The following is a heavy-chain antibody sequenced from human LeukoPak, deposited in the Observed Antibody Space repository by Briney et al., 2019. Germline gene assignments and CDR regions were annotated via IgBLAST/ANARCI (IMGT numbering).Heavy chain of an antibody. V-gene: IGHV4-38-2*02. CDR2: IYHSGST. CDR1: GYSISSGYY. Sequence: SETLSLTCTVSGYSISSGYYWGWIRQPPGKGLEWIGSIYHSGSTYYNPSLKSRVTISVDTSKNQFSLKLSSVTAADTAVYYCACTGELRGAFDYWGQGTLVTVSS. CDR3: ACTGELRGAFDY. D-gene: IGHD1-26*01. J-gene: IGHJ4*02.